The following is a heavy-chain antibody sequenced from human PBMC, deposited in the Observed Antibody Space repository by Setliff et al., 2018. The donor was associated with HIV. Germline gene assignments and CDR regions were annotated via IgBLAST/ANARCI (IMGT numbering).Heavy chain of an antibody. CDR3: ARDRSYYPNYFDY. V-gene: IGHV4-59*01. Sequence: SETLSLTCSVSGGSINSYYWSWIRQPPGKGLEWVGYIYYSGSTNYNPSLKSRVTISLDTPKNQFSLKLNSVIAADTAVYYCARDRSYYPNYFDYWGQGTLVTVSS. D-gene: IGHD1-26*01. J-gene: IGHJ4*02. CDR2: IYYSGST. CDR1: GGSINSYY.